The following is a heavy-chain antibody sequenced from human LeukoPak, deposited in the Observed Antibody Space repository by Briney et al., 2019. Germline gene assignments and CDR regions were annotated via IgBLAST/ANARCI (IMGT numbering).Heavy chain of an antibody. CDR3: TTTAGRAAAGTGFDY. V-gene: IGHV3-73*01. CDR1: GFTFSGSA. D-gene: IGHD6-13*01. Sequence: SGGSLRLSCAASGFTFSGSAMHWVRQASGKGLEWVGRIRSKANSYATAYAASVKGRFTISRDDSKNTAYLQMNSLKTEDTAVYYCTTTAGRAAAGTGFDYWGQGTLVTVSP. J-gene: IGHJ4*02. CDR2: IRSKANSYAT.